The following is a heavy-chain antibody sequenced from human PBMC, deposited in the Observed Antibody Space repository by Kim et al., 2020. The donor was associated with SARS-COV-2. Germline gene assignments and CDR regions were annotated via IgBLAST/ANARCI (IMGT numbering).Heavy chain of an antibody. D-gene: IGHD2-15*01. J-gene: IGHJ6*02. CDR2: ISYDGSNK. V-gene: IGHV3-30*04. CDR1: GFTFSSYA. CDR3: ARVRPSGYLIPSSYYYYGMDV. Sequence: GGSLRLSCAASGFTFSSYAMRWVRQAPGKGLEWVAVISYDGSNKYYVDSVKGRFTISRDNSKNTLYLQMNSLRAEDTAVYYCARVRPSGYLIPSSYYYYGMDVWGQGTTVTVSS.